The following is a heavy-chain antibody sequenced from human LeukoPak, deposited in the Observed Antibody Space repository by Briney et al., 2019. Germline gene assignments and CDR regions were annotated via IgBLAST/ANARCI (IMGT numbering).Heavy chain of an antibody. J-gene: IGHJ4*02. D-gene: IGHD3-10*01. CDR1: GGSISSYY. Sequence: SETLSLTCTVSGGSISSYYWSWIRQPPGKGLEWIGSIYYSGTTSYNPSLKSRVTISVDTSKNHLSLKLSSVTAADTAVYYCARLLRPDYYGSGSHFDYWGQGALVTVSS. CDR3: ARLLRPDYYGSGSHFDY. CDR2: IYYSGTT. V-gene: IGHV4-59*12.